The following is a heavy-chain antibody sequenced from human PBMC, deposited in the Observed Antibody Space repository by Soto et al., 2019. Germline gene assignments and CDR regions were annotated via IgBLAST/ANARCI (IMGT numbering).Heavy chain of an antibody. V-gene: IGHV3-15*01. CDR3: AAGTGRTDLDY. D-gene: IGHD2-2*01. CDR2: LMSKTDGGTT. CDR1: GFDFSKAW. Sequence: EVQLVESGGGLVKPGGSLRLSCAASGFDFSKAWMSWVRQAPGKGLEWVGRLMSKTDGGTTVYAAPVKGRFTISRDDSKNTLYLQMSSLNTEDTAVYYCAAGTGRTDLDYWGQETLVTVSS. J-gene: IGHJ4*02.